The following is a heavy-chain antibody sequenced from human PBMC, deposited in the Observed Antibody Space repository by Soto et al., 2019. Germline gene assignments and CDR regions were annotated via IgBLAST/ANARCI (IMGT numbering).Heavy chain of an antibody. D-gene: IGHD6-19*01. Sequence: LRLSCAASGFTFSSYAMHWVRQAPGKGLEWVAVISYDGSNKYYADSVKGRFTISRDNSKNTLYLQMNSLRAEDTAVYYCARDSDSSGYNWFDPWGQGTLVTVSS. CDR3: ARDSDSSGYNWFDP. V-gene: IGHV3-30-3*01. J-gene: IGHJ5*02. CDR2: ISYDGSNK. CDR1: GFTFSSYA.